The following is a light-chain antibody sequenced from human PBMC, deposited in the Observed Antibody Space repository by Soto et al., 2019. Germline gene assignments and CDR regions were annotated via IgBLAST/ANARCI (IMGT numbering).Light chain of an antibody. J-gene: IGKJ1*01. CDR3: QQYNNWPRT. V-gene: IGKV3-15*01. CDR2: GPS. Sequence: EIVMTQSPGTLSVSPGERATLSCRASQSVSSNLAWYQQKPGQAPRLLIYGPSTRATGIPARFSGSRSGTEFTLTISSLQSEDFAVYYCQQYNNWPRTFGQGTKVEIK. CDR1: QSVSSN.